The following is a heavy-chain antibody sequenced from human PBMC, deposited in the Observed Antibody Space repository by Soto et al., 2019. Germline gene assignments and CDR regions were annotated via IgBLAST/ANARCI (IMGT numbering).Heavy chain of an antibody. V-gene: IGHV3-33*01. D-gene: IGHD6-19*01. Sequence: QVQLVESGGGVVQPGRSLRLSCAASGFTFSSYGMHWVRQAAGKGLEWVTLTWADGSNKYYGDAVKGRFTISRDNSKNTLYLQMNSLRAEDTAVYYCARDMGYSSGHGLDVWGQGTTVTVAS. CDR3: ARDMGYSSGHGLDV. CDR1: GFTFSSYG. CDR2: TWADGSNK. J-gene: IGHJ6*02.